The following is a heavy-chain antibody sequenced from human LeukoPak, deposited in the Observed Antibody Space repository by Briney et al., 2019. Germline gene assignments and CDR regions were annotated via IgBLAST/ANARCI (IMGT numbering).Heavy chain of an antibody. CDR3: ARGRYDSSGYYKGVPYYFDY. Sequence: SETLSLTCTVSGGSISSGGYYWSWIRQPPGKGLEWIGEINHSGSTNYNPSLKSRVTISVDTSKNQFSLKLSSVTAADTAVYYCARGRYDSSGYYKGVPYYFDYWGQGTLVTVSS. J-gene: IGHJ4*02. D-gene: IGHD3-22*01. CDR2: INHSGST. CDR1: GGSISSGGYY. V-gene: IGHV4-39*07.